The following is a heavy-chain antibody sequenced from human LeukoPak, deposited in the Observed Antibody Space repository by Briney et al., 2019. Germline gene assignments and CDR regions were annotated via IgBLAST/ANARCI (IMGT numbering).Heavy chain of an antibody. V-gene: IGHV3-23*01. Sequence: GGPLRLSCAASGFTFSSFAVSWVRQAPGKGLEWVSSISGSGDAAYYADSVKGRFTISRDNSKNILYLQMNSLGAEDSAVYYCAAAPRPTTPLLPVDYWGQGTLVTLSS. CDR2: ISGSGDAA. J-gene: IGHJ4*02. D-gene: IGHD1-1*01. CDR3: AAAPRPTTPLLPVDY. CDR1: GFTFSSFA.